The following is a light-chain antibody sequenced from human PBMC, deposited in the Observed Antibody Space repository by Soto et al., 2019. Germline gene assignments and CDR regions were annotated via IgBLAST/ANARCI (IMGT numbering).Light chain of an antibody. Sequence: DIQMTQSPSTLSASVGDRVAITCRASQSINSWLAWYQQKPGKAPKLLIYHASSLESGVPSRFSGSGSGTEFTLTISSLQPDDFATYYCHQYNSYSYTFGQGTKVEIK. CDR3: HQYNSYSYT. J-gene: IGKJ2*01. V-gene: IGKV1-5*01. CDR2: HAS. CDR1: QSINSW.